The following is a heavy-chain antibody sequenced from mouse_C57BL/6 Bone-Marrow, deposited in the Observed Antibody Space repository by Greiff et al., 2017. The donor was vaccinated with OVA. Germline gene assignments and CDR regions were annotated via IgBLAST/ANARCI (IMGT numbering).Heavy chain of an antibody. V-gene: IGHV1-64*01. CDR2: IHPNSGST. Sequence: VQLQQSGAELVQPGASVKLSCKASGYTFTSYWMHWVKQRPGQGLEWIGMIHPNSGSTNYNEKFKSKATLTVDKSSSTAYMQLSSLTSEDSAVYYCAREARWDDYFDYWGQGTTLTVSS. CDR1: GYTFTSYW. D-gene: IGHD3-2*02. J-gene: IGHJ2*01. CDR3: AREARWDDYFDY.